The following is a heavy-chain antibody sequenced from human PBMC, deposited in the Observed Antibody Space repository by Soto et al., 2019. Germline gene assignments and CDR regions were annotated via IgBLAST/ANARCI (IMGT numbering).Heavy chain of an antibody. Sequence: PSETLSLTCTVSGDSIRSNSHYWGWIRQPPGKGPEWIGKIYYSGITYSNPSLKSRVSISVDTSKNQFSLKLSSVTAADTAVYYCARLSTSIVMVTMRGRSFDIWGQGTMVTVSS. V-gene: IGHV4-39*01. D-gene: IGHD3-22*01. CDR1: GDSIRSNSHY. CDR2: IYYSGIT. J-gene: IGHJ3*02. CDR3: ARLSTSIVMVTMRGRSFDI.